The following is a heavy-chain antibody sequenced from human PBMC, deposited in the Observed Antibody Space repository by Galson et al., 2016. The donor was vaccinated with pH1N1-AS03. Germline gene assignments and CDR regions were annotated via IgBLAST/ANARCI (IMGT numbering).Heavy chain of an antibody. J-gene: IGHJ6*02. CDR2: IYPADSST. Sequence: QSGAEVKKPGESLKISCKVSGYTFSNHWIGWVRQMPGKGLEWMGIIYPADSSTTYSPSFQGQVTISADQSTSTAYLQWSSLRASDTAMYFCARHQDGRGSGLEWLFWYGMDVWGQGTTVIVSS. CDR1: GYTFSNHW. V-gene: IGHV5-51*01. D-gene: IGHD3-3*01. CDR3: ARHQDGRGSGLEWLFWYGMDV.